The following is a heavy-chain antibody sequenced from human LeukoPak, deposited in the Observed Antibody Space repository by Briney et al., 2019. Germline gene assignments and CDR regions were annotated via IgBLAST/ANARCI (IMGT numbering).Heavy chain of an antibody. J-gene: IGHJ6*02. V-gene: IGHV3-66*01. D-gene: IGHD3-3*01. Sequence: PGGSLRLSCAASGFTVSSNYMSWVRQAPGKGLEWVSVIYSGGSTYYADSVKGRFTISRDNSKNTLYLQMNSLRAEDTAVYYCAKAGPGHYDFWSGYSSYYYYGMDVWGQGTTVTVSS. CDR1: GFTVSSNY. CDR2: IYSGGST. CDR3: AKAGPGHYDFWSGYSSYYYYGMDV.